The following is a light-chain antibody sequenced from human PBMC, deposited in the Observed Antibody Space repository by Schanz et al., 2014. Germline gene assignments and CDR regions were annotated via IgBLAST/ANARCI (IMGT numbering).Light chain of an antibody. Sequence: QSALTQPPSASGSPGQSVTISCTGSSSDVGRYNRVSWFQQPPGKAPKLIIYEVNKRPSGVPDRFSGSKSGNTASLTVSGLQAEDEADYYCSSYAGSNKLVFGGGTQLTVL. CDR2: EVN. V-gene: IGLV2-8*01. CDR3: SSYAGSNKLV. CDR1: SSDVGRYNR. J-gene: IGLJ2*01.